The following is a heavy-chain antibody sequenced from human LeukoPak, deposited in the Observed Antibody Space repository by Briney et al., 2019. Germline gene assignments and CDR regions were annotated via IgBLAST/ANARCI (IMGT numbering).Heavy chain of an antibody. CDR3: ASHPKDGWPNYYGMDV. D-gene: IGHD5-24*01. Sequence: SETLSLTCTVSGGSISSSSYYWGWIRQPPGKGLEWIGYIYYSGSTNYNPSLKSRVTISVDTSKNQFSLKLSSVTAADTAVYYCASHPKDGWPNYYGMDVWGQGTTVTVSS. J-gene: IGHJ6*02. CDR2: IYYSGST. V-gene: IGHV4-61*05. CDR1: GGSISSSSYY.